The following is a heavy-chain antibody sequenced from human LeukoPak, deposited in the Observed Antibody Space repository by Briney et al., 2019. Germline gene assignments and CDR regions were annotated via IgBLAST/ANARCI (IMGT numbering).Heavy chain of an antibody. V-gene: IGHV3-23*01. J-gene: IGHJ4*02. CDR2: ISGSGGST. CDR1: GFTFSSYA. D-gene: IGHD3-22*01. Sequence: GSLRLSCAASGFTFSSYAMSWVRQAPGKGLEWVSAISGSGGSTYYADSVKGRFTISRDNAKNSLYLQMNSLRAEDTAVYYCASGIVVVPTSGIFDYWGQGTLVTVSS. CDR3: ASGIVVVPTSGIFDY.